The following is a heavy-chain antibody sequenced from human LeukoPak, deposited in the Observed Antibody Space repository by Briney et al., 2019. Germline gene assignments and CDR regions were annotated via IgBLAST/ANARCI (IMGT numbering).Heavy chain of an antibody. Sequence: GGSLRLSCAASGFTFSSYWMSWVRQAPGKGLEWVANIKQDGSEKYYVDSVKGRFTISRDNAKNSLYLQMNSLRAEDTAVYYCARVDGYCSSTSCLVDYWGQGTLVTVSS. CDR2: IKQDGSEK. CDR3: ARVDGYCSSTSCLVDY. J-gene: IGHJ4*02. V-gene: IGHV3-7*01. CDR1: GFTFSSYW. D-gene: IGHD2-2*01.